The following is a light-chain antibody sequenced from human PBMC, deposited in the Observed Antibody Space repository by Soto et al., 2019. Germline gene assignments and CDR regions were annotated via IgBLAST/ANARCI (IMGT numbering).Light chain of an antibody. CDR1: QNVLSSY. CDR3: QIYANSVWT. J-gene: IGKJ1*01. V-gene: IGKV3-20*01. CDR2: GAS. Sequence: EIVLTQSPDTLSLSPGERATLSCRASQNVLSSYLVWYQHKPGQAPRLLIYGASSRAADIPDRFSGSGSGTDFTLTINRLEPEDFAGYYCQIYANSVWTFGQGTKVQIK.